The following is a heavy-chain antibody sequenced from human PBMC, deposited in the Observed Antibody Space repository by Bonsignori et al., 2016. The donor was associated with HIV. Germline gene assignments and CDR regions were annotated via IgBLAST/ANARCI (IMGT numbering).Heavy chain of an antibody. D-gene: IGHD6-19*01. CDR1: GFTFSTYD. V-gene: IGHV3-21*01. Sequence: GGSLRLSCTASGFTFSTYDMNWVRQAPGKGLEWVSSIRSRNNYKYYADSVKGRFTISRDNAKNSLYLQMNSLRAEDTAVYYCASPGWLGAIGYWGQGTLVTVSS. CDR2: IRSRNNYK. CDR3: ASPGWLGAIGY. J-gene: IGHJ4*02.